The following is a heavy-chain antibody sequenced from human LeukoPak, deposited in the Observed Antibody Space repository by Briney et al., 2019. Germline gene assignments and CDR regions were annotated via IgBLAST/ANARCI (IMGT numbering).Heavy chain of an antibody. CDR3: ARDLSSTSNWEFDY. J-gene: IGHJ4*02. CDR2: LNPNNGDT. D-gene: IGHD7-27*01. CDR1: GYTFIDYF. V-gene: IGHV1-2*06. Sequence: GASVKVSCKTSGYTFIDYFIHCVRQAPGQGLEWMGRLNPNNGDTYYAQDFQGRVTMTRDTSISTAYMELSRLTSDDTAVYYCARDLSSTSNWEFDYWGQGTLVTVSS.